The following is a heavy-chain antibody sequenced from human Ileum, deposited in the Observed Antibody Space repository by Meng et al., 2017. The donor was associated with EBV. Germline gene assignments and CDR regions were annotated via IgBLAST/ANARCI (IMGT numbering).Heavy chain of an antibody. CDR2: IYRSGST. CDR1: GYSISNSDYY. D-gene: IGHD3-10*01. Sequence: PQESGPVLVKPSETLSLPFTVPGYSISNSDYYWDWIRQSPGKGLEWIASIYRSGSTYYDPSLKSRVTISLDTSKNQFSLKLSSVTAADTAVYYCARDPAYPRGLFDSWGQGTLVTVSS. J-gene: IGHJ4*02. V-gene: IGHV4-39*07. CDR3: ARDPAYPRGLFDS.